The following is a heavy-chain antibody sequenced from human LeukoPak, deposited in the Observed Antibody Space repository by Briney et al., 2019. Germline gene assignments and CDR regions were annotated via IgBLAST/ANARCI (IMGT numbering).Heavy chain of an antibody. CDR3: ARGFHCSSTSCLPPYYYYYMDV. V-gene: IGHV1-18*01. D-gene: IGHD2-2*01. J-gene: IGHJ6*03. CDR1: GYTFTSYG. Sequence: ASVKVSCKASGYTFTSYGISWVRQAPGQGLECMGWISAYNGNTNYAQKLQGRVTMTTDTSTSTAYMELRSLRSDDTAVYYCARGFHCSSTSCLPPYYYYYMDVWGKGTTVTVSS. CDR2: ISAYNGNT.